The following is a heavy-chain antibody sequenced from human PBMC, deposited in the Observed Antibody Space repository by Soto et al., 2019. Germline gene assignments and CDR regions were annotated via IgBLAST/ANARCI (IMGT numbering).Heavy chain of an antibody. V-gene: IGHV4-31*03. CDR2: FYYSGST. D-gene: IGHD3-16*01. CDR3: ARSLSS. J-gene: IGHJ4*02. Sequence: SETLSLTCTVSGGSISTGGYYCNWIRQQPGKGLEWIGYFYYSGSTYYNPSLKSRVTISVNTSKNQFSLKLSSVTAADTAVYYCARSLSSRGQGTLVTVSS. CDR1: GGSISTGGYY.